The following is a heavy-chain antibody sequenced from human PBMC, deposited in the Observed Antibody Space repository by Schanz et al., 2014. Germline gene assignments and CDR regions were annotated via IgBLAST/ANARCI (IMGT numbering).Heavy chain of an antibody. CDR2: FIPILDVG. V-gene: IGHV1-69*02. CDR3: ARGTMPGTFDI. D-gene: IGHD2-2*01. J-gene: IGHJ3*02. Sequence: QVQLVQSGAEVKKPGSSVKVSCKASRSTFSSYTISWVRQARGQGLEWVGRFIPILDVGNYAQQFQGRVTFTADKSTSTDYMELSSLRYEDTALYYCARGTMPGTFDIWGQGTMVTVSS. CDR1: RSTFSSYT.